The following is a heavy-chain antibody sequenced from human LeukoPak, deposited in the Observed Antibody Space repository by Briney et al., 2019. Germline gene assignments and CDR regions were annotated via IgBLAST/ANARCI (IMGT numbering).Heavy chain of an antibody. CDR2: IYSNANT. Sequence: TSETLSLTCTVSGDSISKDYYCWAWIRQPPGKGLEWIGTIYSNANTYYNPPLESRVTMSVDTSKTQISLKLSSVTAADTAVYYCARHSSSGYYTHFDYWGQGTLVTVSS. CDR1: GDSISKDYYC. V-gene: IGHV4-39*01. J-gene: IGHJ4*02. D-gene: IGHD3-22*01. CDR3: ARHSSSGYYTHFDY.